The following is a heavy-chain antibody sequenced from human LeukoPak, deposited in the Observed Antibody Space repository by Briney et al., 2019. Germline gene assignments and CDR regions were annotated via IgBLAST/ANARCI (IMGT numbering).Heavy chain of an antibody. CDR2: IWYDGSNK. V-gene: IGHV3-33*06. CDR1: GFTFSSYG. D-gene: IGHD5-24*01. CDR3: AKDFFGDGYNPDY. J-gene: IGHJ4*02. Sequence: GRSLRLSCAASGFTFSSYGMHWVRQAPGKGLEWVAVIWYDGSNKYYADSVKGRFTISRDNSKNTLYLQMNSVIADDTAVYYGAKDFFGDGYNPDYWGQGTLVTVSS.